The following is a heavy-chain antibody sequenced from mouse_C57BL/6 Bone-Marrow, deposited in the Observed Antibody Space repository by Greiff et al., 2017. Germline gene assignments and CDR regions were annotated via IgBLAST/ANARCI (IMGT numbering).Heavy chain of an antibody. CDR3: ARRLYYGSAWFAY. D-gene: IGHD1-1*01. J-gene: IGHJ3*01. CDR2: IHPNSGST. V-gene: IGHV1-64*01. Sequence: QVQLQQPGAELVKPGASVKLSCKASGYTFTSYWMHWVKQRPGQGLEWIGMIHPNSGSTNYNEKFKSKATLTVDKSSSTAYMHLSSLTSEDSAVYYCARRLYYGSAWFAYWGQGTLVTVSA. CDR1: GYTFTSYW.